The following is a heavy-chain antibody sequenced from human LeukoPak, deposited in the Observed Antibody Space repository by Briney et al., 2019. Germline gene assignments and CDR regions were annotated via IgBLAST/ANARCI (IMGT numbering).Heavy chain of an antibody. V-gene: IGHV3-23*01. D-gene: IGHD6-13*01. J-gene: IGHJ4*02. Sequence: GGSLRLSCAASGYTFSSYAMSWVRQAPGKGLEWVSTISGSGDNTYYADSVKGRFTISRDNSKNTLYLQMNSLRAEDTAVYYCAKALTYSSSWDGYDYWGQGTLVTVSS. CDR3: AKALTYSSSWDGYDY. CDR1: GYTFSSYA. CDR2: ISGSGDNT.